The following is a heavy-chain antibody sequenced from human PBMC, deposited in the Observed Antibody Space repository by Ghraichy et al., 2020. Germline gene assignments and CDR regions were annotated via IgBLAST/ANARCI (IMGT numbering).Heavy chain of an antibody. J-gene: IGHJ4*02. CDR1: GGTFSSYA. D-gene: IGHD2-2*01. V-gene: IGHV1-69*13. Sequence: SVKVSCKASGGTFSSYAISWVRQAPGQGLEWMGGIIPIFGTANYAQKFQGRVTITADESTSTAYMELSSLRSEDTAVYYCARVKRQYQPGGAFDYWGQGTLVTVSS. CDR3: ARVKRQYQPGGAFDY. CDR2: IIPIFGTA.